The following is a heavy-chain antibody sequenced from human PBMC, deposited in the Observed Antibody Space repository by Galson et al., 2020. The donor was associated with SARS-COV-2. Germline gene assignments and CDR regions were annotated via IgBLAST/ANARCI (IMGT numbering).Heavy chain of an antibody. Sequence: GGSLRLSCAASGFTFSSYAMHWVRQAPGKGLEWVAVISYDGSNKYYADSVKGRFTISRDNSKNTLYLQMNSLRAEDTAVYYCARDNAGRQLWLTALGGVTNVAFDFWGQGAMVAVSS. V-gene: IGHV3-30*04. CDR1: GFTFSSYA. J-gene: IGHJ3*01. CDR2: ISYDGSNK. D-gene: IGHD5-18*01. CDR3: ARDNAGRQLWLTALGGVTNVAFDF.